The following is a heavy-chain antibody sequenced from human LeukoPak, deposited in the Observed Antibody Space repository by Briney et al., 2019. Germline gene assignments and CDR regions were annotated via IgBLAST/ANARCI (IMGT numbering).Heavy chain of an antibody. D-gene: IGHD3-3*01. CDR1: GGSISGYY. CDR2: VYSSGST. V-gene: IGHV4-4*07. J-gene: IGHJ4*02. Sequence: SETLSLTCTVSGGSISGYYWTWIRQPAGKGLEWIGHVYSSGSTSCNASLKSRVTMSVDTSKNQFSLQLTSLTAADTAVYYCAREAIFGVVIITGVLDYWGQGTLVTVSS. CDR3: AREAIFGVVIITGVLDY.